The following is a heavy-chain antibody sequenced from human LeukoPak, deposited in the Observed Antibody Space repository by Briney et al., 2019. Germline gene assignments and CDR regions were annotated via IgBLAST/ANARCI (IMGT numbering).Heavy chain of an antibody. J-gene: IGHJ6*03. V-gene: IGHV1-69*05. Sequence: GASVKVSCKVSGYTLTELSMHWVRQAPGQGLEWMGGIIPIFGTANYAQKFQGRVTITTDESTSTAYMELSSLRSEDTAVYYCARSVVRFLEWFDRGGWYYYMDVWGKGTTVTVSS. CDR3: ARSVVRFLEWFDRGGWYYYMDV. CDR1: GYTLTELS. D-gene: IGHD3-3*01. CDR2: IIPIFGTA.